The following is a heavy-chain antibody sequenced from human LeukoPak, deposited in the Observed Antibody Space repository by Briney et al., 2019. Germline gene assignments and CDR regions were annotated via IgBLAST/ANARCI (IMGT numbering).Heavy chain of an antibody. V-gene: IGHV4-34*01. D-gene: IGHD3-22*01. CDR2: INHSGST. CDR3: ARGIGTSGYPSIFDY. CDR1: GGSISSYY. Sequence: SETLSLTCTVSGGSISSYYWSWIRQPPGKGLEWIGEINHSGSTNYNPSLKSRVTISADTSKNQFSLKLTSMTAADTSVYYCARGIGTSGYPSIFDYWGQGTLVTVSS. J-gene: IGHJ4*02.